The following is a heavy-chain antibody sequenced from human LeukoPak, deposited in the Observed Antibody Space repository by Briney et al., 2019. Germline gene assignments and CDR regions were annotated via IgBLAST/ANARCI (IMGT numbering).Heavy chain of an antibody. CDR3: ARSLTMMASYFDP. J-gene: IGHJ5*02. V-gene: IGHV3-11*01. D-gene: IGHD3-22*01. CDR2: ISSRGSSI. CDR1: GFTLGDFY. Sequence: GGSLRLSCAASGFTLGDFYMTWIRQAPGKGLEWVSYISSRGSSIHYADSVKGRFTISRDNAKNSLFLQMNSLRAEDTAVYYCARSLTMMASYFDPWGQGILVTVSS.